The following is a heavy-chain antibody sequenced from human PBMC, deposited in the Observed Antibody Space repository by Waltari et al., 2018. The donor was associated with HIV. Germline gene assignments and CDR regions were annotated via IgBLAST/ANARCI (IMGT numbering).Heavy chain of an antibody. CDR1: GFTFSSYS. CDR3: ARAQKGYCSSTSCYTNHFDFYYYGMDV. V-gene: IGHV3-21*01. CDR2: ISSSSSYI. D-gene: IGHD2-2*02. Sequence: EVQLVESGGGLVKPGGSLRVSCAASGFTFSSYSMNWVRQAPGKGLAWVSSISSSSSYIYYADSVKGRFTISRDNAKNSLYLQMNSLRAEDTAVYYCARAQKGYCSSTSCYTNHFDFYYYGMDVWGQGTTVTVSS. J-gene: IGHJ6*02.